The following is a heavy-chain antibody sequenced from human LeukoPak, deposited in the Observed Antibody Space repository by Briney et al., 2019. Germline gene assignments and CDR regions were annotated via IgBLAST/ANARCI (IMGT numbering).Heavy chain of an antibody. J-gene: IGHJ4*02. CDR2: IHSGGST. V-gene: IGHV3-66*01. CDR3: ARDVGYVGVVIIGGFDY. D-gene: IGHD3-3*01. CDR1: GFTVSSNY. Sequence: GGSLRLSCAASGFTVSSNYMSWVRQAPGEGLEWVSVIHSGGSTYYADSVKGRFTISRDNSTNTLYLQMNSLRAEDTAVYYCARDVGYVGVVIIGGFDYWGQGTLVTVSS.